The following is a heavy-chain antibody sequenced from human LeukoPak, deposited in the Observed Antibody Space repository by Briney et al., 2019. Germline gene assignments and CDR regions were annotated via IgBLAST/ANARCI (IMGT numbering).Heavy chain of an antibody. V-gene: IGHV5-10-1*01. CDR3: ARRAYGEATDY. CDR1: GYSFTSYW. CDR2: IDPSDSYT. Sequence: KLRESLKISCKGSGYSFTSYWISWVRQMPGKGLEWMGRIDPSDSYTNYSPSFQGHVIISADKSISTAYLQWSSLKASDTAMYYCARRAYGEATDYWGQGTLVTVSS. D-gene: IGHD3-10*01. J-gene: IGHJ4*02.